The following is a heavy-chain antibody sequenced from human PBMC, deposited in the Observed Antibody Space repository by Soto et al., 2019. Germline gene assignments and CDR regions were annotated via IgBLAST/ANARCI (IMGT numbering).Heavy chain of an antibody. J-gene: IGHJ4*02. CDR2: IYYSGST. V-gene: IGHV4-30-4*01. D-gene: IGHD5-12*01. CDR3: AGVRGGGGYGCLTYYCYC. Sequence: PSETLSLTCTVSGGSISSGDYYWSWIRQPPGKGLEWIGYIYYSGSTYYNPSLKSRVTISVDTSKNQFSLKVSSVTAADTAVYSCAGVRGGGGYGCLTYYCYCRSQGTLVTVSS. CDR1: GGSISSGDYY.